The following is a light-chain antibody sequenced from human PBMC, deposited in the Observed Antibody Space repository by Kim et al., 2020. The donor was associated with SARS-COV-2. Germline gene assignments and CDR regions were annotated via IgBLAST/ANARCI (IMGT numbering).Light chain of an antibody. V-gene: IGLV3-21*04. CDR3: QVWDSSSDPVV. Sequence: APGKTARITCGGNNIGSKSVNWYQQKPGQAPVLVIYYDSDRPSGIPERFSGSNSGNTATLTISRVEAGDEADYYCQVWDSSSDPVVFGGGTQLTVL. CDR1: NIGSKS. J-gene: IGLJ2*01. CDR2: YDS.